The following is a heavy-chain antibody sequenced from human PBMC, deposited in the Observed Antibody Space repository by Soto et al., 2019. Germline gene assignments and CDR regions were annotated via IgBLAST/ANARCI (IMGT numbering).Heavy chain of an antibody. CDR2: IIPIFGTA. D-gene: IGHD3-10*01. Sequence: QVQLVQSGAEVKKPGSSVKVSCKASGVTFSSYAISWVRQAPGQGLEWMGGIIPIFGTANYAQKFQGRVTITADESTSTASTELSSLRSEDTAVYYCARPPCYYGSGRHRGVNWFDPWGQGTLVTVTS. CDR1: GVTFSSYA. V-gene: IGHV1-69*01. CDR3: ARPPCYYGSGRHRGVNWFDP. J-gene: IGHJ5*02.